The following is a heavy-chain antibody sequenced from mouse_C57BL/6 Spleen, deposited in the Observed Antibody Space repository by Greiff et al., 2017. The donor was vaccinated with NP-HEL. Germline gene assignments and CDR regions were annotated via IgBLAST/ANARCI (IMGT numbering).Heavy chain of an antibody. J-gene: IGHJ4*01. CDR3: ARRDYGSSYAMDY. CDR1: GYAFSSYW. CDR2: IYPGDGDT. D-gene: IGHD1-1*01. V-gene: IGHV1-80*01. Sequence: VKLQESGAELVKPGASVKISCKASGYAFSSYWMNWVKQRPGKGLEWIGQIYPGDGDTNYNGKFKGKATLTADKSSSTAYMQLSSLTSEDSAVYFWARRDYGSSYAMDYWGQGTSVTVSS.